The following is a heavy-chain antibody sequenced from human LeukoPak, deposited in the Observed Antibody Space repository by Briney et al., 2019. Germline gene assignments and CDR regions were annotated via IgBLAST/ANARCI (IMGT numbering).Heavy chain of an antibody. CDR1: GFTFSSYS. CDR2: ISNSGGPI. Sequence: PGGSLRLSCSASGFTFSSYSIHWVRQAPGKGLEWVSYISNSGGPIYYADSVKGRFTISRDNAKNSLYLQMNSLRAEDTAVYYCARVARDYNFWSDSIETFYFDYWGQGTLVTVSS. D-gene: IGHD3-3*01. J-gene: IGHJ4*02. V-gene: IGHV3-48*03. CDR3: ARVARDYNFWSDSIETFYFDY.